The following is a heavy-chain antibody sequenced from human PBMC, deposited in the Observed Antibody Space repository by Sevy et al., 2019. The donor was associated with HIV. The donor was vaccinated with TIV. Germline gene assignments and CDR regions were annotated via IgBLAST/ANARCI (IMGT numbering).Heavy chain of an antibody. CDR2: FDPEDDET. CDR3: ATTKDYYDSSGYPFDY. Sequence: ASVKVSCRVSGYSVIEFSMHWVRQAPGKGLEWMGTFDPEDDETIYAQKIQGRVTMTEDTSTDTAYMEQSSLRSEDTAVYYCATTKDYYDSSGYPFDYWGQGTLVTVSS. CDR1: GYSVIEFS. J-gene: IGHJ4*02. V-gene: IGHV1-24*01. D-gene: IGHD3-22*01.